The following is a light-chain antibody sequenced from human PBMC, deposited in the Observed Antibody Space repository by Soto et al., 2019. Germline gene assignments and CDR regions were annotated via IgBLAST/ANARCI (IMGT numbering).Light chain of an antibody. CDR3: LSKTSTISYV. V-gene: IGLV2-14*01. CDR1: TSDVGGYNY. Sequence: QSVLTQPASVSGSPGQSIAISCTGTTSDVGGYNYVSWYQQHPGKVPKLLIHEVSNRPSGISNRFSGSKSGNTASLPISGLQAEDEADYYCLSKTSTISYVFGTGTKVTVL. J-gene: IGLJ1*01. CDR2: EVS.